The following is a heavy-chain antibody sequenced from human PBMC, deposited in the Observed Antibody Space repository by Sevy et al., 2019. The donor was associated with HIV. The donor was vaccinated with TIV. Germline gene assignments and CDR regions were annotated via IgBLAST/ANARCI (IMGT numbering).Heavy chain of an antibody. CDR3: ARERGVSTRNGSPLDY. CDR1: GFTFSTYA. Sequence: GGCLRLSCAASGFTFSTYAMHWVRQAPGKGLEAVAVISYDASVKFYADSVKGRFTISRDNSKNTLDLQMNSLRDEDTAVYYCARERGVSTRNGSPLDYWGQGTLVTVSS. V-gene: IGHV3-30-3*01. CDR2: ISYDASVK. D-gene: IGHD6-19*01. J-gene: IGHJ4*02.